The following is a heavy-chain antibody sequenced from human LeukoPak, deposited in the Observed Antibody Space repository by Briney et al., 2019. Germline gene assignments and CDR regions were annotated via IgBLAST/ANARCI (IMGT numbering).Heavy chain of an antibody. CDR2: IDSGGSI. D-gene: IGHD2-15*01. Sequence: GGSLRLSCAASGFTVSSNYMSWVRQAPGKELEWVSVIDSGGSIFYADSVKGRFTVSRDNSKNTLYLQVNSPRAEDTAVYYCARALCSGGRCYFYVLDVWGQGTTVTVSS. CDR1: GFTVSSNY. J-gene: IGHJ6*02. V-gene: IGHV3-66*01. CDR3: ARALCSGGRCYFYVLDV.